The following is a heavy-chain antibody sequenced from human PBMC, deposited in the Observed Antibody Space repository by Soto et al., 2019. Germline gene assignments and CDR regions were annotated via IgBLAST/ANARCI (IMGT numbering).Heavy chain of an antibody. D-gene: IGHD4-4*01. Sequence: SETLCLTCAVYGGSFSGYYWSWIRQPPGKGLEWIGEINHSGSTNYNPSLKSRVTISVDTSKNQFSLKLSSVTAADTAVYYCASSLEAVTTGWYNWFDPWGQGTLVTVSS. J-gene: IGHJ5*02. V-gene: IGHV4-34*09. CDR2: INHSGST. CDR1: GGSFSGYY. CDR3: ASSLEAVTTGWYNWFDP.